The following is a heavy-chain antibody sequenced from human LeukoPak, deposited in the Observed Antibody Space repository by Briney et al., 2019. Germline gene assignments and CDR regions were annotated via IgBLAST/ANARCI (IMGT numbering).Heavy chain of an antibody. V-gene: IGHV4-34*01. CDR3: ARGIGYSSSWYRRNWFDP. Sequence: SETLSLTCAVYGGSFSGYYWSWIPQPPGEGLEWTGEINHSGSTNYNPSLKSRVTISVDTSKNQFSLKLSSVTAADTAVYYCARGIGYSSSWYRRNWFDPWGQGTLVTVSS. CDR2: INHSGST. J-gene: IGHJ5*02. D-gene: IGHD6-13*01. CDR1: GGSFSGYY.